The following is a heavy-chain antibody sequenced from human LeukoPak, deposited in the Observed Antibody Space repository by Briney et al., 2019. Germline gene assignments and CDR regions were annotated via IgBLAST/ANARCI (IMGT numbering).Heavy chain of an antibody. Sequence: GGSLRLSCAASGFTFSSYAMSWVRQAPGKWLEWVSAISGSGGSTYYADSVKGRFTISRDNSKNTLYLQMNSLRAEDTAVYYCARTAYYYDSSGLYDYWGQGTLVTVSS. CDR1: GFTFSSYA. V-gene: IGHV3-23*01. CDR3: ARTAYYYDSSGLYDY. D-gene: IGHD3-22*01. J-gene: IGHJ4*02. CDR2: ISGSGGST.